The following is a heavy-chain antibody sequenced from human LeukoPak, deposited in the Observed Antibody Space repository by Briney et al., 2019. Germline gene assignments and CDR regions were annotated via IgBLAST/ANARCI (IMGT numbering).Heavy chain of an antibody. J-gene: IGHJ4*02. CDR1: GFTFSSYW. CDR2: IKQDGIEK. Sequence: GGSLRLSCAASGFTFSSYWMSWVRQAPGKGLEWVANIKQDGIEKNYVDSVKGRFTISRDSAKASLFLQMNSLRAEDTAVYYCARSLWPEDYWGQGTLVTVSS. D-gene: IGHD5-18*01. V-gene: IGHV3-7*01. CDR3: ARSLWPEDY.